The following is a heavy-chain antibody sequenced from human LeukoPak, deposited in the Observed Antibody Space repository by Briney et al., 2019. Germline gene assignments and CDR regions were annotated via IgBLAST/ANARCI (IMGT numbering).Heavy chain of an antibody. CDR2: ISYDGSNK. J-gene: IGHJ5*02. V-gene: IGHV3-30-3*01. CDR1: GFTFSSYA. D-gene: IGHD3-3*01. CDR3: ARDDRITIFGVVTPGPNWFDP. Sequence: GGSLRLSCAASGFTFSSYAMHWVRQAPGKGLEWAAVISYDGSNKYYADSVKGRFTISRDNSKNTLYLQMNSLRAEDTAVYYCARDDRITIFGVVTPGPNWFDPWGQGTLVTVSS.